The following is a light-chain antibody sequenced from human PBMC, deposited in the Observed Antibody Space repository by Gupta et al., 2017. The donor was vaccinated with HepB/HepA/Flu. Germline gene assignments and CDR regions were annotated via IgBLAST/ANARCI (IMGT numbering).Light chain of an antibody. Sequence: DIQMTQSPSSLSASIGDRVTITCQASQDITHYLNWYQQKPGMAPKLLIYDASNLETGVPSRFSGRGSGTDCTFTISSLQPEDIATYYCQHYDDVMCSFGQGTRLEIK. CDR3: QHYDDVMCS. CDR2: DAS. CDR1: QDITHY. J-gene: IGKJ2*04. V-gene: IGKV1-33*01.